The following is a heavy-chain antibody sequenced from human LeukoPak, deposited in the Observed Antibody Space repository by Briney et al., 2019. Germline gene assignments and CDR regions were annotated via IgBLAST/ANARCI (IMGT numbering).Heavy chain of an antibody. V-gene: IGHV3-23*01. CDR1: GFTFSSYA. J-gene: IGHJ4*02. D-gene: IGHD3-10*01. CDR2: ISGSGGST. Sequence: GGSLRLSCAASGFTFSSYATSWVRQAPGKGLEWVSAISGSGGSTYYADSVKGRFTISRDNSKNTLYLQMNSLRAEDTAVYYCARVGGGYYFDYWGQGTLVTVSS. CDR3: ARVGGGYYFDY.